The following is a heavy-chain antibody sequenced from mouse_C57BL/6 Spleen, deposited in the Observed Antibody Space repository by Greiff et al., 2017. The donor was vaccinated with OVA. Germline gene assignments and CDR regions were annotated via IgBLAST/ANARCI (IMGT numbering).Heavy chain of an antibody. J-gene: IGHJ2*01. CDR1: GYTFTDYE. CDR3: TRGYYVAY. Sequence: QVQLQQPGAELVRPGASVTLSCKASGYTFTDYEMHWVKQTPVHGLEWIGAIDPETGGNAYNQKFKGKAILTADKSSITAYMELRSLTAEDSAGYYCTRGYYVAYWGQGTTLTVSS. V-gene: IGHV1-15*01. CDR2: IDPETGGN.